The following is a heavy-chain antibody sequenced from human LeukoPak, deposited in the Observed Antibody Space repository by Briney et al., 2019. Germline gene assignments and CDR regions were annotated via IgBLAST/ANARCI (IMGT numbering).Heavy chain of an antibody. CDR1: GFTFSSYA. V-gene: IGHV3-23*01. CDR2: ISGSGGST. CDR3: AGQYYDILTGPMSYYYYYGMDV. Sequence: GGSLRLSCAASGFTFSSYAMSWVRQAPGKGLEWVSAISGSGGSTYYADSVKGRFTISRDNSKNTLYLQMNSLRAKDTAVYYCAGQYYDILTGPMSYYYYYGMDVWGQGTTVTVSS. D-gene: IGHD3-9*01. J-gene: IGHJ6*02.